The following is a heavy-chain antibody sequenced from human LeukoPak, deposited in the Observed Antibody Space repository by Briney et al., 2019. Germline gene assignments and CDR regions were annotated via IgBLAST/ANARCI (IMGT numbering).Heavy chain of an antibody. CDR3: AKDLRRNYFDY. CDR2: IRYDGSNK. Sequence: PGGSLRLSCAASGFTFSSYGMHWVRLAPGKGLEWVAFIRYDGSNKYYADSVKGRFTISRDNSKNTLYLQMNSLRAEDTAVYYCAKDLRRNYFDYWGQGTLVTVSS. CDR1: GFTFSSYG. J-gene: IGHJ4*02. V-gene: IGHV3-30*02.